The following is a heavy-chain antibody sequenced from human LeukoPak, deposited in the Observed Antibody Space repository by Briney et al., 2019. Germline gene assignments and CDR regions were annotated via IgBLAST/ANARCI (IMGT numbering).Heavy chain of an antibody. CDR3: ARGGGWTPFDY. J-gene: IGHJ4*02. CDR1: GASVSSIGYS. V-gene: IGHV4-30-2*01. CDR2: IYQSGSA. D-gene: IGHD6-19*01. Sequence: SETLSLTCGVSGASVSSIGYSWSWIRQPPGRGLEWIGFIYQSGSASYNPSLQSRVTISIDKSKNQFSLNLSSVTAADTAVYYCARGGGWTPFDYWGQGTLVTVSS.